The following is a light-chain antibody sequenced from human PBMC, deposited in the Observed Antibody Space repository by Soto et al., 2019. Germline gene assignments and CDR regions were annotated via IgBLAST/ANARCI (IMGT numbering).Light chain of an antibody. CDR2: AAS. CDR1: QSISSY. CDR3: QQSYSTSWT. Sequence: DIQMTQSPSSLSASVGDRVTITCRASQSISSYLNWYQQKPGKAPKLLIYAASSLQSGVPSRFSGSGSGTDFTLTIRSLQPEDFATYYCQQSYSTSWTFGQGTNVEIK. V-gene: IGKV1-39*01. J-gene: IGKJ1*01.